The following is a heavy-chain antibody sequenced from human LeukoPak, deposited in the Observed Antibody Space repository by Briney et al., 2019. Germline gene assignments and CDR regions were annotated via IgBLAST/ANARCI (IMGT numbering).Heavy chain of an antibody. CDR3: AKYKEYSSSWYGSYNWFDP. CDR1: GFTFSSYA. V-gene: IGHV3-23*01. CDR2: ISGSGGST. Sequence: GGSLRLSCAASGFTFSSYAMSWVRQAPGKGLEWVSAISGSGGSTYYADSVKGRFTISRDNSKNTPYLQMNSLRAEDTAVYYCAKYKEYSSSWYGSYNWFDPWGQGTLVTVSS. J-gene: IGHJ5*02. D-gene: IGHD6-13*01.